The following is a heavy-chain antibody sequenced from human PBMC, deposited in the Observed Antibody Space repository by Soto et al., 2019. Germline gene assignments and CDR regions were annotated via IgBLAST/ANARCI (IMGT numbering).Heavy chain of an antibody. CDR1: GGSISSSNW. CDR3: ARVKPDSKDYGMDV. CDR2: IYHSGST. Sequence: PSETLSLTCAVSGGSISSSNWWSWVRQPPGKGLEWIGEIYHSGSTNYNPSLKSRVTISVDKSKNQFSLKLSSVTAADTAVYYCARVKPDSKDYGMDVWGQGTTVTVSS. V-gene: IGHV4-4*02. D-gene: IGHD4-4*01. J-gene: IGHJ6*02.